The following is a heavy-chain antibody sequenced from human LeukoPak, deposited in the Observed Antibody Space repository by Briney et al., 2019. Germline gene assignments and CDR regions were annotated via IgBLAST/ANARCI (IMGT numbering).Heavy chain of an antibody. Sequence: PSETLSLTCTVSGGSLSSYYWSWIRQPAGKGLEWIGRIYTSGSTNYNPSLKSRVTMSVDTSKNQFSLKLSSVTAADTAVYYCARDLDYYDSSGYYLDYWGQGTLVTVSS. J-gene: IGHJ4*02. CDR3: ARDLDYYDSSGYYLDY. V-gene: IGHV4-4*07. CDR1: GGSLSSYY. CDR2: IYTSGST. D-gene: IGHD3-22*01.